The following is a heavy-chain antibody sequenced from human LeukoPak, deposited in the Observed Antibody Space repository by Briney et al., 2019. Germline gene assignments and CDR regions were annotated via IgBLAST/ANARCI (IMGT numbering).Heavy chain of an antibody. V-gene: IGHV3-23*01. D-gene: IGHD1-7*01. J-gene: IGHJ4*02. Sequence: GGSLRLSCAASGFTFSSYAMSWVRQAPGKGLEWVSIISGSLGVTNYGDSVKGRFTISRDNSKNTLYQQMNSLRAEDTAVYYCAKTPLDWNYGIPYYFDYWGQGTLVTVSS. CDR3: AKTPLDWNYGIPYYFDY. CDR2: ISGSLGVT. CDR1: GFTFSSYA.